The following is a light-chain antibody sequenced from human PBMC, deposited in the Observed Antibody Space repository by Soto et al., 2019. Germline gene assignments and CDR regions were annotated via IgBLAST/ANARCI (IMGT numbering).Light chain of an antibody. CDR3: AAWDDSLNGWV. CDR2: SNN. Sequence: QTVVTQTPSASGTPGQRVTISCSGSNSNIGSNTVNWYQQLPGTAPKLLIYSNNQRPSGVPDRFSGSKSGTSASLAFSGLQSEDEADYHCAAWDDSLNGWVFGGGTKLTVL. V-gene: IGLV1-44*01. CDR1: NSNIGSNT. J-gene: IGLJ3*02.